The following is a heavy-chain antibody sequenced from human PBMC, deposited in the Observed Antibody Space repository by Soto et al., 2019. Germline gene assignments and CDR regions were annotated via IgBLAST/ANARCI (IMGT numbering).Heavy chain of an antibody. J-gene: IGHJ4*02. CDR2: IYYSGST. V-gene: IGHV4-61*01. CDR3: ARETRDGYSDY. Sequence: SETLSLTCTVSGGSVSSGSYYWSWIRQPPGKGLEWIGYIYYSGSTNYNPSLKSRVTISVDTSKNQFSLKLSSVTAADTAVYYCARETRDGYSDYWGQGTLVTVSS. D-gene: IGHD4-17*01. CDR1: GGSVSSGSYY.